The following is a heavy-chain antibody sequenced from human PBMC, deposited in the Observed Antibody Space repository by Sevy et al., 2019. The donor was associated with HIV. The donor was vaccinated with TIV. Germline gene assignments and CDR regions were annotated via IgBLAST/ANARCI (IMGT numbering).Heavy chain of an antibody. V-gene: IGHV3-23*01. CDR2: ISGSGTRT. CDR3: AKCGGGHYDPDEIGYYFYYYNMDV. D-gene: IGHD3-22*01. CDR1: GFSFDSYG. Sequence: GGSLRLSCAVSGFSFDSYGMTWVRQAPGKGLEWVSGISGSGTRTYYADSVKGRFIISRDNSKNTLYLQMNSLRSEDKGIYYCAKCGGGHYDPDEIGYYFYYYNMDVWGKGTTVTVSS. J-gene: IGHJ6*03.